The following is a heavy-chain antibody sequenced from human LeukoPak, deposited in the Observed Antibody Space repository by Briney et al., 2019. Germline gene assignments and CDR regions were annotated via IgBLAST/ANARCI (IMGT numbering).Heavy chain of an antibody. CDR1: GYTFTGYY. Sequence: GASVKVSCKASGYTFTGYYMHWVRQAPGQGLEWMGWINPNSGGTNYAQKFQGRVTMTRDTSISTAYMELSRLRSGDTAVYYCARANYYDFWSGYEYGMDVWGQGTTVTVSS. V-gene: IGHV1-2*02. CDR2: INPNSGGT. D-gene: IGHD3-3*01. J-gene: IGHJ6*02. CDR3: ARANYYDFWSGYEYGMDV.